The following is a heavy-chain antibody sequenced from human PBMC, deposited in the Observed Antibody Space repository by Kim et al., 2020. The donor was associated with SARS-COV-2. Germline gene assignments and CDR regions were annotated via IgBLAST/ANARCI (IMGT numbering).Heavy chain of an antibody. Sequence: GGSLRLSCAASGFTFSDYSMDWVRQAPGKGLEWLSYISGGSGVIYYADSVKGRFTISRDNGKNSLYLQMNNLRVEDTALYYCARGQSADSGESFESWGQGTLVTVSP. J-gene: IGHJ4*02. CDR3: ARGQSADSGESFES. D-gene: IGHD6-19*01. V-gene: IGHV3-48*04. CDR2: ISGGSGVI. CDR1: GFTFSDYS.